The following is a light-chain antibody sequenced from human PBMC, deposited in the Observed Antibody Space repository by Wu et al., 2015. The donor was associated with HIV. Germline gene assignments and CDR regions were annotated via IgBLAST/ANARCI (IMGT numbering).Light chain of an antibody. J-gene: IGKJ3*01. CDR1: QTISDNY. CDR3: QQYGSSLFT. Sequence: EIVLTQSPGTLSLSPGERATVSCRASQTISDNYLAWYQQKRGQAPRLLIYGASSRATGIPDRFSGSGSGTNFTLTINRLEPEDFAVYYCQQYGSSLFTFGPGTKVDLK. CDR2: GAS. V-gene: IGKV3-20*01.